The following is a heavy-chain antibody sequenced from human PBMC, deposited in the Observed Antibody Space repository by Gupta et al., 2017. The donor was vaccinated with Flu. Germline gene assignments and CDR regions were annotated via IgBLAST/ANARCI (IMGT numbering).Heavy chain of an antibody. CDR3: ARRNAGTDY. D-gene: IGHD1-1*01. V-gene: IGHV3-48*03. J-gene: IGHJ4*02. CDR1: GFTFSRCE. Sequence: EVQLVESGGGLVQPGGSLRLPCAASGFTFSRCEMNWVRQAPGKGLEWVSYISSSGSTIYYADSVKGRFTISRDNAKNSLYLQMNSLRAEETAVYYCARRNAGTDYWGQGTLVTVSS. CDR2: ISSSGSTI.